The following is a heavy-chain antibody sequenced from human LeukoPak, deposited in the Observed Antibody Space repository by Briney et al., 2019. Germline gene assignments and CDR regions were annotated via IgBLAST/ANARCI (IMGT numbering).Heavy chain of an antibody. CDR3: ARDTMVRGAGLDY. V-gene: IGHV1-2*02. CDR2: INPNSGGT. D-gene: IGHD3-10*01. Sequence: ASVKVSCKASGYTFTGYYMHWVRQAPGQGLEWMGWINPNSGGTNYAQKFQGRVTMTRDTSISTAYMELSRLRSDDTAVCYCARDTMVRGAGLDYWGQGTLVTVSS. CDR1: GYTFTGYY. J-gene: IGHJ4*02.